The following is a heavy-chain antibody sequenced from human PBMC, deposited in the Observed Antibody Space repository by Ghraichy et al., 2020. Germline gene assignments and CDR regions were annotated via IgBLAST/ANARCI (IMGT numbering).Heavy chain of an antibody. J-gene: IGHJ2*01. Sequence: GRGWVGWGNPNRGGTNDAQKFQGRVTMTRDTSISTAYMELSRLRSDDTAVYYCARDLSAMVRGVIKYWYFDLWGRGTLVTVSS. CDR2: GNPNRGGT. V-gene: IGHV1-2*02. D-gene: IGHD3-10*01. CDR3: ARDLSAMVRGVIKYWYFDL.